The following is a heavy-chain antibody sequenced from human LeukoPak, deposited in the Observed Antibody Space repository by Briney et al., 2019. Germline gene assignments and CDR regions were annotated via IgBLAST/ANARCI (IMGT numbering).Heavy chain of an antibody. CDR2: IYHSGST. CDR1: GYSISSGYY. Sequence: SETLSLTCTVSGYSISSGYYWGWIRQPPGKGLEWIGSIYHSGSTYYNPSLKSRLTISVDTSKTQFSLKLSSVPAAATAVYYCARGGYCSSTSCLGWFDPWGQGTLVTVSS. V-gene: IGHV4-38-2*02. D-gene: IGHD2-2*01. J-gene: IGHJ5*02. CDR3: ARGGYCSSTSCLGWFDP.